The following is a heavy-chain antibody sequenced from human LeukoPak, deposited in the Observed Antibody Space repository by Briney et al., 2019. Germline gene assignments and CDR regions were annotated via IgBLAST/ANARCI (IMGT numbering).Heavy chain of an antibody. CDR3: AKEKFRGVFFFDD. CDR1: GFTFSTYG. Sequence: GGSLRLSCAASGFTFSTYGMYWVRQAPGKGLEWVAVILFDGSKTYYTDSVNGRFTISRDDSKNTLYLQMNGLRPEDTAVYYCAKEKFRGVFFFDDWGQGTLVTVSP. J-gene: IGHJ4*02. V-gene: IGHV3-30*18. CDR2: ILFDGSKT. D-gene: IGHD3-10*01.